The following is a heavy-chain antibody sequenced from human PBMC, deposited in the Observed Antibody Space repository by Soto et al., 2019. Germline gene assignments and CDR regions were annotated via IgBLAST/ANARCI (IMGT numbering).Heavy chain of an antibody. CDR3: ARAYGGNNPQYLYFDY. D-gene: IGHD2-15*01. CDR1: GGTFSSYA. J-gene: IGHJ4*02. CDR2: IIPIFGTA. Sequence: SVKVSCKASGGTFSSYAISWVRQAPVQGLEWMGGIIPIFGTANYAQKFQGRVTITADESTSTAYMELSSLRSEDTAVYYCARAYGGNNPQYLYFDYWGQGTLVTVSS. V-gene: IGHV1-69*13.